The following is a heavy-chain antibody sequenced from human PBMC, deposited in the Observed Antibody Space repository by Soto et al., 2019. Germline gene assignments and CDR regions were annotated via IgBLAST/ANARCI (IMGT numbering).Heavy chain of an antibody. CDR2: ISSSSSYI. CDR1: GFTFSSYS. J-gene: IGHJ3*02. V-gene: IGHV3-21*01. CDR3: ARENSYGYVGEAFDI. Sequence: GGSLRLSCAASGFTFSSYSMNWVRQAPGKGLEWVSSISSSSSYIYYADSVKGRFTISRDNAKNSLYLQMNSLRAEDTAVYYCARENSYGYVGEAFDIWGQGTMVTVSS. D-gene: IGHD5-18*01.